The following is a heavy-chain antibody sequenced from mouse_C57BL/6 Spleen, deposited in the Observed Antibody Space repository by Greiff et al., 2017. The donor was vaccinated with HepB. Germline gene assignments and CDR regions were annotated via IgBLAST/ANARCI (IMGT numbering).Heavy chain of an antibody. CDR1: GYTFTDYY. CDR2: INPNNGGT. V-gene: IGHV1-26*01. CDR3: ASDYGTRFAY. D-gene: IGHD1-1*01. Sequence: EVQLQQSGPELVKPGASVKISCKASGYTFTDYYMNWVKQSHGKSLEWIGDINPNNGGTSYNQKFKGKATLTVDKSSSTAYMELRSLTSEDSAVYYCASDYGTRFAYWGQGTLVTVSA. J-gene: IGHJ3*01.